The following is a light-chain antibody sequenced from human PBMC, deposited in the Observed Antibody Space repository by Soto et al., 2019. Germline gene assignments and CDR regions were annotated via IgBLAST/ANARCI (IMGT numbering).Light chain of an antibody. CDR2: CAS. CDR1: QCFXSWY. Sequence: VVTKCPCTLSLSPGERATLSCRASQCFXSWYLAWYQQKPGQAPRLLXSCASTRATGTPDRLSGSGSATDFTLTISRLEPEDFAPYYCQQYHRTTRTFGQGTKVDI. J-gene: IGKJ1*01. V-gene: IGKV3-20*01. CDR3: QQYHRTTRT.